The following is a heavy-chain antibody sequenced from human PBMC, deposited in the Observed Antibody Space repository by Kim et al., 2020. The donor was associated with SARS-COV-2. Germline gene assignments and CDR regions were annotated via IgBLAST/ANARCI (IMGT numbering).Heavy chain of an antibody. D-gene: IGHD2-15*01. Sequence: GGSLRLSCTASGFTFSIYSMSWVRQAPGKGLEWVAAINSSGVNTYNADPVNGRVTISSANSQNTPYLQMHRIRAETAAIYYCASARSVPGAAFYSWG. CDR3: ASARSVPGAAFYS. CDR2: INSSGVNT. J-gene: IGHJ5*01. CDR1: GFTFSIYS. V-gene: IGHV3-23*01.